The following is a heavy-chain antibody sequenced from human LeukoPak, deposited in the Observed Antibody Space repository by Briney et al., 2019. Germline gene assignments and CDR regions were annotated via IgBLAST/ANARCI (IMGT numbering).Heavy chain of an antibody. CDR2: IWYDGSNK. Sequence: GGSLRLSCAASGFTFSSYGMHWVRQAPGKGLEWVAVIWYDGSNKYYADSVKGRFTISRDNSKNTLYLQMNSLRAEDTAVYYCARDMVDTATVQRYYYYYGMDVWGQGTTVTVSS. D-gene: IGHD5-18*01. CDR1: GFTFSSYG. V-gene: IGHV3-33*01. CDR3: ARDMVDTATVQRYYYYYGMDV. J-gene: IGHJ6*02.